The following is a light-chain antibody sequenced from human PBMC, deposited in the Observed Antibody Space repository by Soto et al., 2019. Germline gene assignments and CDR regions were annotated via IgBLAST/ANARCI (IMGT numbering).Light chain of an antibody. CDR2: GAS. Sequence: EIVLTQSPGTLSLSPGERATLSCRASQSVGSSYFAWYQQKPGQAPRLLILGASSRAIGISDRFSGSGSGTDFTLTISRLEPEDFAVYYCQQYGNSPWTFGQGTKVDI. J-gene: IGKJ1*01. CDR1: QSVGSSY. V-gene: IGKV3-20*01. CDR3: QQYGNSPWT.